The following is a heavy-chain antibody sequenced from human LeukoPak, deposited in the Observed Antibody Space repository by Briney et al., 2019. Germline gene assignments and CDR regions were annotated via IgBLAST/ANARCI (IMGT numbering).Heavy chain of an antibody. CDR1: GFTFSNYD. D-gene: IGHD2-15*01. J-gene: IGHJ6*03. CDR3: ARDRGGGHMDV. V-gene: IGHV3-13*01. Sequence: GGSLRLSCAASGFTFSNYDMHWVRQATGKGLEWVSAIGTAGDTYYPGSVKGRFTISRENAKNSLYLQMNSLRAGDTAVYYCARDRGGGHMDVWGKGTTVSISS. CDR2: IGTAGDT.